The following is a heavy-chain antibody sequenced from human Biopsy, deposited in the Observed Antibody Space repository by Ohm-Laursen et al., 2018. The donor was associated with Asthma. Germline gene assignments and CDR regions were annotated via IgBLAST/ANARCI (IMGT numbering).Heavy chain of an antibody. D-gene: IGHD5-18*01. J-gene: IGHJ4*02. CDR1: GFTFSSYA. CDR2: ISSGSDYI. Sequence: SLRLSCSASGFTFSSYAMSWVRQAPGTGLEWVAAISSGSDYIFYADSVKGRFTISRDNAKNSLYLQMNSLRDEDTAVYYCARFKRGYSYGYAGVFDYWGQGTLVTVSS. V-gene: IGHV3-21*01. CDR3: ARFKRGYSYGYAGVFDY.